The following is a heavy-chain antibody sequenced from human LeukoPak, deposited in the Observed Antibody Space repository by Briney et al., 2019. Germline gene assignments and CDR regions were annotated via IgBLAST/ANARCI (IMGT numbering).Heavy chain of an antibody. Sequence: SETLSLTCTVSGGSISSGGYYWSWIRQHPGKGLEWIGYIYYSGSTYYNPSLKSRVTISEDTSKNQFSLKLSSVTAADTAVYYCARRNYYYGMDVWGQGTTVTVSS. J-gene: IGHJ6*02. CDR2: IYYSGST. CDR1: GGSISSGGYY. CDR3: ARRNYYYGMDV. V-gene: IGHV4-31*03.